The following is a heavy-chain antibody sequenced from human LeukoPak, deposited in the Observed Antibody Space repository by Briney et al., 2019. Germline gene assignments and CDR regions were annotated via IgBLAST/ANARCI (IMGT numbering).Heavy chain of an antibody. CDR3: ASQVVPAARADMDV. J-gene: IGHJ6*03. Sequence: SETLSLTCTVSGGSISSYYWSWIRQPPGKGLEWIGYVYYSGTTNYNPSLQSRVTISVDTSKNQFSLKLSSVTAADTAMYYCASQVVPAARADMDVWGKGTTVTVSS. CDR1: GGSISSYY. V-gene: IGHV4-59*01. D-gene: IGHD2-2*01. CDR2: VYYSGTT.